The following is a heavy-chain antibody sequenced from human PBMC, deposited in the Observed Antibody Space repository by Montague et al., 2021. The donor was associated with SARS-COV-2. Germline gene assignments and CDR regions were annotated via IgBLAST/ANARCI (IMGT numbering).Heavy chain of an antibody. CDR1: GESFSGYY. J-gene: IGHJ3*02. CDR2: INQSGST. V-gene: IGHV4-34*01. Sequence: SETLSLTCAVFGESFSGYYWSWIRQPPGKGLEWIGEINQSGSTNYNPSLKSRVTISVDTAKIQFSLKVTSVTAADTAVYYCARVVDIWGQGTMVTVSS. CDR3: ARVVDI.